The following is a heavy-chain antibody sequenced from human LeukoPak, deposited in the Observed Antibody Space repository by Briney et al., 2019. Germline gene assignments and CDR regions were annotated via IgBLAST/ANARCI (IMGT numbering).Heavy chain of an antibody. CDR1: GFTFDDYA. D-gene: IGHD2-2*02. Sequence: GGSLRLSCAVSGFTFDDYAMHWVRQAPGKGLEWVSGISWNSNLIGYADSVKGRFTISRDNAKNSLYLQMNSLRPGDMALYYCAKDRNYELLYAFDIWGQGTMVTVSS. CDR3: AKDRNYELLYAFDI. J-gene: IGHJ3*02. V-gene: IGHV3-9*03. CDR2: ISWNSNLI.